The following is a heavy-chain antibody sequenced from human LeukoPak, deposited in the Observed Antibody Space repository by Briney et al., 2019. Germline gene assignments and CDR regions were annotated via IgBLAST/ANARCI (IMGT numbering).Heavy chain of an antibody. CDR2: MNRVGSEK. CDR3: ARVLVGGTNWFDR. CDR1: GFTSSSYW. Sequence: PGGSLRLSCAASGFTSSSYWMSWVRQAPGKGLERVAHMNRVGSEKYSVDSVKGRFTISRDNAKNSMYLQMNSLRAEDTSVYYCARVLVGGTNWFDRWGQGTLVTVSS. V-gene: IGHV3-7*02. D-gene: IGHD1-26*01. J-gene: IGHJ5*02.